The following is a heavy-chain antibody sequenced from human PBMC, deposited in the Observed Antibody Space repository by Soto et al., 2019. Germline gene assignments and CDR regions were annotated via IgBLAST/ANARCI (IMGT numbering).Heavy chain of an antibody. D-gene: IGHD3-10*01. V-gene: IGHV1-69*13. J-gene: IGHJ6*02. CDR3: WVTMVRGVISDYGMDV. Sequence: ASVKVSCKASGGTFSSYAISWVRQAPGQGLEWMGGIIPIFGTANYAQKFQGRVTITADESTSTAYMELSSLRSGDTAVYYCWVTMVRGVISDYGMDVWGQGTTVTVSS. CDR1: GGTFSSYA. CDR2: IIPIFGTA.